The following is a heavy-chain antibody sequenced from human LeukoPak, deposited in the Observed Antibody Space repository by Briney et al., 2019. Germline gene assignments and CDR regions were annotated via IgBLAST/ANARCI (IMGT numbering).Heavy chain of an antibody. Sequence: GGSLRLSCAASGFIFSGSAVHWIRQASGKGLEWVGRIRSKANSHATAYAASVKGRFTIFRDDSKNTAYLQMNSLKIGDTAMYYCARRGDYSASGDYWGQGTLVTVSS. CDR3: ARRGDYSASGDY. D-gene: IGHD3-10*01. CDR2: IRSKANSHAT. V-gene: IGHV3-73*01. CDR1: GFIFSGSA. J-gene: IGHJ4*02.